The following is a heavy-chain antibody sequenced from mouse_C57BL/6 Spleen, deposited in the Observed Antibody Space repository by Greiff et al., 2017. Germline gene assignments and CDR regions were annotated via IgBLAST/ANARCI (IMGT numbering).Heavy chain of an antibody. V-gene: IGHV1-80*01. Sequence: VHLVESGAELVKPGASVKISCKASGYAFSSYWMNWVKQRPGKGLEWIGQIYPGDGDTNYNGKFKGKATLTADKSSSPAYMQLSSLTSEDSAVYFCARNWEVDYWGQGTTLTVSS. CDR1: GYAFSSYW. CDR3: ARNWEVDY. CDR2: IYPGDGDT. J-gene: IGHJ2*01. D-gene: IGHD4-1*01.